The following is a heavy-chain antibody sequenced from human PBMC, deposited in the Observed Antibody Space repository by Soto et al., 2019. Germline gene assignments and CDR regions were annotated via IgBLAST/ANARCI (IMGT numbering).Heavy chain of an antibody. V-gene: IGHV1-18*04. Sequence: PVKVDCRAFGNTFTDYGISWLRQAPGQGLEWMGWISAYNDNTKYAQKLQGRVTMTTDTSTSTAYTELGSLRSEDTAVYYCARNKCGGECYTYYYYYGMDVWGQGTTVTVSS. D-gene: IGHD2-21*01. CDR3: ARNKCGGECYTYYYYYGMDV. CDR2: ISAYNDNT. J-gene: IGHJ6*02. CDR1: GNTFTDYG.